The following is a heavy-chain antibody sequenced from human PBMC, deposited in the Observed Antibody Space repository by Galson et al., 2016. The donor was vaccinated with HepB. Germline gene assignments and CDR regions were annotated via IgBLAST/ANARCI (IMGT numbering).Heavy chain of an antibody. J-gene: IGHJ4*02. Sequence: SVKVSCKASGYSFISYGLHWVRQAPGQRLEWMGWINTGNGNTKYSQKFQGRVTISRDTSASIAYMELSSLRSEDTAVYYCERDPPFHLYWGQGTLVTVSS. CDR1: GYSFISYG. CDR3: ERDPPFHLY. CDR2: INTGNGNT. V-gene: IGHV1-3*04.